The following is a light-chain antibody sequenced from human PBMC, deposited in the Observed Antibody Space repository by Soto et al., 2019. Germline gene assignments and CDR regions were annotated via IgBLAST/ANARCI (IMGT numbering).Light chain of an antibody. CDR3: QMYNNWVAT. Sequence: IVMTQSPAILSVSPGDMATLSFWANQSISINLAWYQQKPCQAPRLLIYGATTRATGIPARFSGSGSGTDFTLTINSLQSDAFAVYYCQMYNNWVATFGGGTKVDIK. J-gene: IGKJ4*01. CDR2: GAT. CDR1: QSISIN. V-gene: IGKV3D-15*01.